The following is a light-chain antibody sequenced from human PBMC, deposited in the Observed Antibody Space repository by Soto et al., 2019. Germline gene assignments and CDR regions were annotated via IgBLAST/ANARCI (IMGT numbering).Light chain of an antibody. CDR3: SSYTSTSTLYV. Sequence: QSALTQPASVSGSPGQSITISCTGTSSDIGGYNYVSWYQQLPGKVPKLIIYDVSNRPSGVSDRFSGSKSGNAASLTISGVHAEDEAAYYCSSYTSTSTLYVFGTGTKLTVL. CDR2: DVS. V-gene: IGLV2-14*03. CDR1: SSDIGGYNY. J-gene: IGLJ1*01.